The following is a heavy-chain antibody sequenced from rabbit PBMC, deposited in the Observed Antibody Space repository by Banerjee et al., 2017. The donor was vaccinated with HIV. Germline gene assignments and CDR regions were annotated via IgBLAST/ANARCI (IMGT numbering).Heavy chain of an antibody. J-gene: IGHJ4*01. V-gene: IGHV1S40*01. CDR2: IYTGDGST. D-gene: IGHD6-1*01. CDR3: ARGTYGYAGYAPNL. CDR1: GFSFSSGYN. Sequence: QQLVESWGGLVKPGASLTLTCKASGFSFSSGYNMCWVRQAPGKGLEWIGCIYTGDGSTYYASWAKGRFTISKTSSTTVTLQMTSLTAADTATYFCARGTYGYAGYAPNLWGPGTLVTVS.